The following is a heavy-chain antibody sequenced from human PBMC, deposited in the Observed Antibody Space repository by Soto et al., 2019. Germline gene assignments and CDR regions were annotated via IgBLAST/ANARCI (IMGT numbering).Heavy chain of an antibody. CDR3: ARDGREASGIDV. J-gene: IGHJ6*02. V-gene: IGHV4-59*11. Sequence: WETLSLTGTVSGGSISSHYWSWVRQAPGKGLEWIGCIYYRGNTFYNPSLKSRGTISVDTSNNQFSLKLDSVTPADTAVYYCARDGREASGIDVWGQGTAVTVSS. CDR2: IYYRGNT. D-gene: IGHD1-26*01. CDR1: GGSISSHY.